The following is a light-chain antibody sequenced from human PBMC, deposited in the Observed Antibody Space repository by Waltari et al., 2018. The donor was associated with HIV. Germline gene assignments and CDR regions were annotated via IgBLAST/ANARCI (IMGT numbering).Light chain of an antibody. CDR1: SSDVGAYNL. CDR3: CSYAGRSTLEV. CDR2: EVN. Sequence: SALTRPASVSGSPGQSITISCTGTSSDVGAYNLVSWYQQHPGKAPKFIIYEVNKRPSEVSIRFSGSKSGNTASLTISGLQAEDEADYYCCSYAGRSTLEVFGGGTKVTVL. V-gene: IGLV2-23*02. J-gene: IGLJ2*01.